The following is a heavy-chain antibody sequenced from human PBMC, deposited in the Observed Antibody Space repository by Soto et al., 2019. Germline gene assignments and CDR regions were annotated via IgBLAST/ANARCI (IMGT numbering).Heavy chain of an antibody. V-gene: IGHV4-30-4*01. CDR3: SRGFRGYSGYDYSPFDY. Sequence: SETLSLTCTVSGGSISSGDYYWSWIRKPPGKGLEWIGYIYYSGRTYYNPSLKSRVTLSVDTCKNQFSLNLCSVTAADTAVYYFSRGFRGYSGYDYSPFDYLGQGTLVTVSS. CDR1: GGSISSGDYY. J-gene: IGHJ4*02. D-gene: IGHD5-12*01. CDR2: IYYSGRT.